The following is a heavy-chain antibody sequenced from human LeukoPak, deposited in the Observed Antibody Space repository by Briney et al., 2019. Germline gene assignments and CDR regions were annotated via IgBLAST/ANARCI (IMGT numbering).Heavy chain of an antibody. Sequence: SETLSLTCTVSGGSISSGGYYWSWIRQHPGKGLEWIGYIYYSGSTYYNPSLKSRVTISVDTSKNQFSLKLSSVTAADTAVYYCAMFFLDDYYYYMDVWGKGTTVTVSS. D-gene: IGHD3/OR15-3a*01. CDR2: IYYSGST. J-gene: IGHJ6*03. CDR3: AMFFLDDYYYYMDV. CDR1: GGSISSGGYY. V-gene: IGHV4-31*03.